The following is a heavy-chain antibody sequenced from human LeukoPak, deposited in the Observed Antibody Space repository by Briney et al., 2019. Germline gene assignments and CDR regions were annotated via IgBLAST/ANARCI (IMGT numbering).Heavy chain of an antibody. D-gene: IGHD1-14*01. J-gene: IGHJ4*02. CDR1: GDSISRTTYY. V-gene: IGHV4-39*01. CDR2: ISYSGST. CDR3: ARSPIMNHFDF. Sequence: SETLSLTCIVSGDSISRTTYYWGWIRQPPGKGLEWIGSISYSGSTYYNPSLKSRVAISADTSTNQFSLNLSSVTAADTAEYFCARSPIMNHFDFWGQGTLVTVSS.